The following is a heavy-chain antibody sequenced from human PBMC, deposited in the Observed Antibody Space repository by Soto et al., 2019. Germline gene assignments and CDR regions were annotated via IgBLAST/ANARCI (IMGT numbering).Heavy chain of an antibody. D-gene: IGHD4-17*01. V-gene: IGHV3-23*01. CDR1: GFTCSSYA. J-gene: IGHJ5*02. CDR2: ISGSGGST. Sequence: HPGGSLRLSCAASGFTCSSYAMSWVRQAPGKGLEWVSAISGSGGSTYYADSVKGRFTISRDNPKNTVYLKMNSLRAEDTAVYYCATYGCNSAWFEPWGQGTLVTVSS. CDR3: ATYGCNSAWFEP.